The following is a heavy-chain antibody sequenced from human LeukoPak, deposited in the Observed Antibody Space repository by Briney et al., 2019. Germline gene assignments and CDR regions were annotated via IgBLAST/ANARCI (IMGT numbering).Heavy chain of an antibody. J-gene: IGHJ4*02. Sequence: GGSLRLSCAVSGFSFSDHFMDWVRQAPGKGLEWVGRSTKSANTYNTHYAASVKGRFTISRDNAKNSLYLQMNSLRAEDTALYYCAKGSGNYYDSSGYYWDNAPFDYWGQGTLVTVSS. CDR3: AKGSGNYYDSSGYYWDNAPFDY. CDR2: STKSANTYNT. CDR1: GFSFSDHF. D-gene: IGHD3-22*01. V-gene: IGHV3-72*01.